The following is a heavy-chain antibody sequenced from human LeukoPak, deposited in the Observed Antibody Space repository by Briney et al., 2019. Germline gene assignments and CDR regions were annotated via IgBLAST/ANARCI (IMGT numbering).Heavy chain of an antibody. D-gene: IGHD3-10*01. CDR1: EFTLTTLA. CDR3: AKELLLWFGELLFPDQGHGFDY. J-gene: IGHJ4*02. CDR2: ISGSGGST. V-gene: IGHV3-23*01. Sequence: GGSLRLSCEASEFTLTTLAIAGSGQAPGKGLDGASAISGSGGSTYYADSVKGRFTISRDNSKNTLYLQMNSLRAEGTAVYYCAKELLLWFGELLFPDQGHGFDYWGQGTLVTVSS.